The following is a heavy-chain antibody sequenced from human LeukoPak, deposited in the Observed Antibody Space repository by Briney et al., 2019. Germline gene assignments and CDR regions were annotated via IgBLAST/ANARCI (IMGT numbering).Heavy chain of an antibody. Sequence: SETLSLACTVAGGSISSTSYDWGWLRQPRGKGLERIGSMEYRGSTYHNPSLKTRVTISVDTSKNQSSLKLSSVTAADTAVYYCARDLLFTYGNHRQENFDYWGQGTLVTVSS. J-gene: IGHJ4*02. CDR2: MEYRGST. CDR1: GGSISSTSYD. V-gene: IGHV4-39*07. D-gene: IGHD1-14*01. CDR3: ARDLLFTYGNHRQENFDY.